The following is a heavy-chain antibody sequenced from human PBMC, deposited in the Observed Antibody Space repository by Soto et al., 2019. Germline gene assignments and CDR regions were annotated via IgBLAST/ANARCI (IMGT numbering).Heavy chain of an antibody. CDR1: GFTFSSYA. CDR3: ARSWFGHQVHWFDS. CDR2: ISGSGGST. J-gene: IGHJ5*01. V-gene: IGHV3-23*01. D-gene: IGHD3-16*01. Sequence: GGSLILSRAASGFTFSSYAMSWVRQAPGKGLEWVSAISGSGGSTYYADSVKGRFTISRDNSKNTLYLQMNSLRAEDTAVYYCARSWFGHQVHWFDSWGQGTLVTVSS.